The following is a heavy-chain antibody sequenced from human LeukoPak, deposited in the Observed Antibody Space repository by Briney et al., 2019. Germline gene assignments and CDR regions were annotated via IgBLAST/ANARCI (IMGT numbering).Heavy chain of an antibody. CDR1: GFTFSSYG. V-gene: IGHV3-33*01. D-gene: IGHD5-18*01. J-gene: IGHJ6*02. Sequence: GGSLRLSCAASGFTFSSYGMNWVRQAPGKGLEWVAVIWYDGSNKYYADSVKGRFTISRDNSKNTLYLQMNSLRAGDTAVYYCAREWIQLWSTKIYYYYGMDVWGQGTTVTVSS. CDR3: AREWIQLWSTKIYYYYGMDV. CDR2: IWYDGSNK.